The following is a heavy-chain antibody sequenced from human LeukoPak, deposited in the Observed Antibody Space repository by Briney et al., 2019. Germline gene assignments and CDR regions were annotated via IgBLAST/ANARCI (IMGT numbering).Heavy chain of an antibody. CDR3: ARMGGGGGACHSDP. CDR2: IYYSGDT. V-gene: IGHV4-59*08. J-gene: IGHJ2*01. Sequence: SDTLSLTCTVSGGSINSYYWSWIRQPPGKGLEWIGNIYYSGDTKYNPSLKSRVTISVDTSKNQFSLKLSSVTAADTAVYYCARMGGGGGACHSDPWGRGPLVTVS. D-gene: IGHD3-16*01. CDR1: GGSINSYY.